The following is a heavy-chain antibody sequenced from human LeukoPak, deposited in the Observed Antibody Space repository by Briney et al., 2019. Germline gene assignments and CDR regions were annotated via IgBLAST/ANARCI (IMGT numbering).Heavy chain of an antibody. CDR3: ARAGSHWHYVY. CDR2: ISSSSSYI. J-gene: IGHJ4*02. CDR1: GFTFSTYS. D-gene: IGHD3-10*01. V-gene: IGHV3-21*01. Sequence: GGSLRLSCAASGFTFSTYSMDWVRQAPGKGLEWVSSISSSSSYIYYADSVKGRFTISRDNAKNSLSLQMNNLRVEDTAVYYCARAGSHWHYVYWGQGTVVTVSS.